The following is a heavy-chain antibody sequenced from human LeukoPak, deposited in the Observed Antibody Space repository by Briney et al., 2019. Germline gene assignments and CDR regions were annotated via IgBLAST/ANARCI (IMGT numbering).Heavy chain of an antibody. CDR1: GYSISSGYY. V-gene: IGHV4-38-2*02. J-gene: IGHJ4*02. CDR2: IYHSGST. CDR3: ARDGGAGVTGRAAAKY. Sequence: PETLSLTCAVSGYSISSGYYWGWIRQPPGKGLEWIGSIYHSGSTYYNPSLKSRVTISVDTSKNQFSLKLSSVTDADTAVYYCARDGGAGVTGRAAAKYWGQGTLVTVSS. D-gene: IGHD6-13*01.